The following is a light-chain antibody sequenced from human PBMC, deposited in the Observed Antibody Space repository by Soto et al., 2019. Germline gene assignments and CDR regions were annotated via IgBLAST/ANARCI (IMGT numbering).Light chain of an antibody. CDR1: QGISNY. Sequence: DIQMTQSPASLSASVGDRVTITSRASQGISNYLAWYQQKPGKVPKLLIYAASTLQSGLPSRFSGSGSGTEFTLTISSLQPVDVATYYCQKYNSAPHTFGGGTKVEIK. CDR3: QKYNSAPHT. CDR2: AAS. V-gene: IGKV1-27*01. J-gene: IGKJ4*01.